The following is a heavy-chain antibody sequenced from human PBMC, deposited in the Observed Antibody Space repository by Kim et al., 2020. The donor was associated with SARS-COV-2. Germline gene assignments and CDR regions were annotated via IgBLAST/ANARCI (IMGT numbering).Heavy chain of an antibody. Sequence: THYKPSLRIRVSVSLDTSKNQFSLKLTSLIAADTAVYYCARVRGTSWFDPWGQGTLVIVSS. CDR3: ARVRGTSWFDP. CDR2: T. V-gene: IGHV4-4*07. J-gene: IGHJ5*02. D-gene: IGHD3-16*01.